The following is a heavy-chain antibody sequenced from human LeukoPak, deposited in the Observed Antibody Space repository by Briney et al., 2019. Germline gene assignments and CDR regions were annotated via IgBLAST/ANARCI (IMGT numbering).Heavy chain of an antibody. D-gene: IGHD2-21*01. CDR3: ARNFACNSGHYGNDGFVV. J-gene: IGHJ3*01. Sequence: PSETLSLTCTVSGGSIYLFYWSWIRQPPQKGLEWIGYISYTGTTYYNPSLKTRVTISLDTSKNHFSLNLGSATAADTAVYYCARNFACNSGHYGNDGFVVWGLGTMVTVSS. CDR1: GGSIYLFY. V-gene: IGHV4-59*01. CDR2: ISYTGTT.